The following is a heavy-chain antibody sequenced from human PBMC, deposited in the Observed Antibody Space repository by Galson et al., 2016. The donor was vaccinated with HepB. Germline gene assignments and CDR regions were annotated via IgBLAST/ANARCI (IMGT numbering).Heavy chain of an antibody. J-gene: IGHJ2*01. CDR2: INTNTGYP. CDR1: GYTLSNYD. D-gene: IGHD5-18*01. V-gene: IGHV7-4-1*02. Sequence: SVKVSCKASGYTLSNYDMSWVRQAPGRGLEWMGWINTNTGYPTYAQGFTGRFVFSLDTSVSTAFLQISRLEADDTAVYYCARVVDTAEDWFFDPWGRGTLVTVSS. CDR3: ARVVDTAEDWFFDP.